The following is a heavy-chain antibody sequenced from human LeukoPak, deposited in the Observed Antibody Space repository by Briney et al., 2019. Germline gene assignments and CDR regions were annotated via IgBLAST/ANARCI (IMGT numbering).Heavy chain of an antibody. CDR3: ARDYGGDMGFFDY. J-gene: IGHJ4*02. D-gene: IGHD4-23*01. CDR2: INPNSGGT. V-gene: IGHV1-2*02. Sequence: GASVKVSCKASGYTFTGYYMHWVRQAPGQGLEWMGWINPNSGGTNYAQKFQGRVTMTRDTSISTAYMELSRLRSDDTAVYYCARDYGGDMGFFDYWGREPWSPSPQ. CDR1: GYTFTGYY.